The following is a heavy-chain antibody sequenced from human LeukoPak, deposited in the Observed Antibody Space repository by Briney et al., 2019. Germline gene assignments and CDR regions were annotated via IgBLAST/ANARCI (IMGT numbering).Heavy chain of an antibody. V-gene: IGHV1-2*02. Sequence: GASVKVSCKASGYTFTGYYMHWVRQAPGQGLEWMGWINPNSGGTNYAQKFQGRVNMTRDTSISTAYMELSRLRSDDTAVYYCALPRWYQLLHDFGVHNYGMDVWGQGTTVTVSS. D-gene: IGHD2-2*01. J-gene: IGHJ6*02. CDR2: INPNSGGT. CDR3: ALPRWYQLLHDFGVHNYGMDV. CDR1: GYTFTGYY.